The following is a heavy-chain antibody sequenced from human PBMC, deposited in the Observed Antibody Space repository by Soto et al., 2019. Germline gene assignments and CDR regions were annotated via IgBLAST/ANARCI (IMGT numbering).Heavy chain of an antibody. CDR3: ARGGKYCSSTSCYRLYYYYGMDV. CDR1: GGSISSYY. CDR2: IYYSGST. V-gene: IGHV4-59*01. Sequence: SETLSLTCTVSGGSISSYYWSWVRQPPGKGLEWIGYIYYSGSTNYNPSLKSRVTISVDTSKNQFSLKLSSVTAADTAVYYCARGGKYCSSTSCYRLYYYYGMDVWGQGTTVTVSS. D-gene: IGHD2-2*01. J-gene: IGHJ6*02.